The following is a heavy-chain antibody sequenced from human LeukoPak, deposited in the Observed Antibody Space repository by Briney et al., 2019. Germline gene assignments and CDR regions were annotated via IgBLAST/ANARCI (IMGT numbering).Heavy chain of an antibody. V-gene: IGHV3-23*01. CDR2: ISGSGGST. CDR3: AKDQVAVAGFFDN. D-gene: IGHD6-19*01. J-gene: IGHJ4*02. Sequence: PGGSLRLSCAASGFTFAGYAMTWVRQAPGKGLEWVSLISGSGGSTYYADVVKGRFTISRDNSKNTLYLQMNSLRAEDTAVYYCAKDQVAVAGFFDNWGQGTLVTVSS. CDR1: GFTFAGYA.